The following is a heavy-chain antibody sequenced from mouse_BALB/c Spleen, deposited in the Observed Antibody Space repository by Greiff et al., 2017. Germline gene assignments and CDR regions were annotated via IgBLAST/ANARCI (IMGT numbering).Heavy chain of an antibody. J-gene: IGHJ2*01. CDR3: TRGKGGGYDSYYFDY. V-gene: IGHV1-15*01. CDR2: IDPETGGT. D-gene: IGHD2-2*01. Sequence: QVQLKESGAELVRPGASVTLSCKASGYTFTDYEMHWVKQTPVHGLEWIGAIDPETGGTAYNQKFKGKATLTADKSSSTAYMELRSLTSEDSAVYYCTRGKGGGYDSYYFDYWGQGTTLTVSS. CDR1: GYTFTDYE.